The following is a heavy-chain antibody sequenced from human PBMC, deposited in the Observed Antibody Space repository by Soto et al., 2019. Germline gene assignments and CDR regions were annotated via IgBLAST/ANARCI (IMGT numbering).Heavy chain of an antibody. CDR3: AREGTSGWSGVNWFDP. V-gene: IGHV1-3*01. J-gene: IGHJ5*02. Sequence: ASVKVSCKAFGYTFTSYALHWVRQAPGQRLEWMGWINAGNGNTKYSQKFQGRVTITTDTSASTVYTELSSLRSEDTAVYHCAREGTSGWSGVNWFDPWGQGTLVTVSS. CDR1: GYTFTSYA. D-gene: IGHD6-19*01. CDR2: INAGNGNT.